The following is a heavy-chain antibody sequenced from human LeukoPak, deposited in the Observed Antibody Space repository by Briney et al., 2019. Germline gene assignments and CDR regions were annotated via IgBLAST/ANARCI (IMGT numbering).Heavy chain of an antibody. CDR1: GGTFSSYA. CDR2: IIPILGIA. J-gene: IGHJ3*02. D-gene: IGHD3-22*01. Sequence: ASVKVSCKASGGTFSSYAISWVRQAPGQGLEWMGRIIPILGIANYAQKFQGRVTTTADKSTSTAYMELSSLRSEDTAVYYCARTYYYDSSGYPKGRSAFDIWGQGTMVTVSS. V-gene: IGHV1-69*04. CDR3: ARTYYYDSSGYPKGRSAFDI.